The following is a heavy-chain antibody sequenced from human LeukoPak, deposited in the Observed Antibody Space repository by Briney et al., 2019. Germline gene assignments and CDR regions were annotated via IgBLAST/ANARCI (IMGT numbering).Heavy chain of an antibody. CDR3: ARDWGDYYFDY. J-gene: IGHJ4*02. CDR1: GFTFDDYT. Sequence: GGSLRLSCAASGFTFDDYTIHWVRQAPGKGLEWVSLISWDGGSTYYADSVKGRFTISRDNAKNSLSLQMNSLRAEDTAVYYCARDWGDYYFDYWGQGTLVTVSS. V-gene: IGHV3-43*01. D-gene: IGHD3-16*01. CDR2: ISWDGGST.